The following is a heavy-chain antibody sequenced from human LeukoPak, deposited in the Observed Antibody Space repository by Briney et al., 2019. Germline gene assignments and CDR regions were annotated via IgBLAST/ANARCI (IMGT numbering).Heavy chain of an antibody. CDR3: ARHNGFSSSLDY. CDR1: GFSLSTSGMC. Sequence: SGPTLVNPTQSLTLTCTFSGFSLSTSGMCVTWIRQPPGKALEWVARVDWDDDRYFSTSLKTRLTISKDTSKDQVVLTMTNMDPVDTATYYCARHNGFSSSLDYWGQGTLVTVSS. V-gene: IGHV2-70*11. D-gene: IGHD2-8*01. CDR2: VDWDDDR. J-gene: IGHJ4*02.